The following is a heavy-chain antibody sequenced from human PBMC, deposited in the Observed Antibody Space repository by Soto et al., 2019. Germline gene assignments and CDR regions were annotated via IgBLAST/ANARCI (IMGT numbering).Heavy chain of an antibody. CDR1: GGSISSYY. CDR3: CRGGGNVVGWFDP. Sequence: NPSETLSLTCTVSGGSISSYYWSWIRQPPGKGLEWIGYIYYSGSTNYNPSLKSRVTIPVDTSKNQFSLKLSSVTAADTAVYYCCRGGGNVVGWFDPWGQGTLVTVSS. J-gene: IGHJ5*02. D-gene: IGHD2-15*01. V-gene: IGHV4-59*01. CDR2: IYYSGST.